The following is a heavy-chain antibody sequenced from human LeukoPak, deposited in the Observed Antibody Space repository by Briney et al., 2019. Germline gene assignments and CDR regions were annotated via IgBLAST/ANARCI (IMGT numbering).Heavy chain of an antibody. CDR3: ARATISLGPDWFDP. V-gene: IGHV4-34*01. CDR2: INHSGST. J-gene: IGHJ5*02. CDR1: GGSFSGYY. D-gene: IGHD3-3*01. Sequence: SETLSLTCAVYGGSFSGYYWSWIRQPPGKGLEWIGEINHSGSTNYNPSLKSRVTISVDTSKNQFSLKLSSVTAADTAVYYCARATISLGPDWFDPWGQGTLVTVSS.